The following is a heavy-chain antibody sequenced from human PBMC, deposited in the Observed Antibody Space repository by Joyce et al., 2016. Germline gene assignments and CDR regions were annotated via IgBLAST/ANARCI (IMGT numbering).Heavy chain of an antibody. V-gene: IGHV3-48*04. J-gene: IGHJ4*02. Sequence: EVQLVESGGGLVQPGGSLRLSCAASGFTFSIYSMNWVGQAPGKGLVWVSYISSSSSTIYYADSVKGRFTISRDNAKNSLYLQMNSLRAEDTAVYYCARGHYDYVWGSYRYYFDYWGQGTLVTVSS. CDR1: GFTFSIYS. CDR2: ISSSSSTI. CDR3: ARGHYDYVWGSYRYYFDY. D-gene: IGHD3-16*02.